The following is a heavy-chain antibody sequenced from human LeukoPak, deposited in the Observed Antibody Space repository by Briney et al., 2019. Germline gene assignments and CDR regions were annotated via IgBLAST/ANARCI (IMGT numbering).Heavy chain of an antibody. V-gene: IGHV3-20*04. CDR1: GFTFDDYG. Sequence: GGSLRLSCAASGFTFDDYGMSWVRQAPGKGLEWVSGINWNGGSTGYADSVKGRFTISRDNAKNSLYLQMNSLRAEDTALYYCARGADYSNYGGYYYYMDVWGKGTTVTVSS. CDR3: ARGADYSNYGGYYYYMDV. J-gene: IGHJ6*03. CDR2: INWNGGST. D-gene: IGHD4-11*01.